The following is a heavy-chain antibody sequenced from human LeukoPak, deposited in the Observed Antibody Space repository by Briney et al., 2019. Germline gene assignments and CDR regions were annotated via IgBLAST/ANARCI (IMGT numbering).Heavy chain of an antibody. CDR2: INHSGST. J-gene: IGHJ4*02. Sequence: SETLSLTCAVYGGSFSGYYWSWIRQPPGKGREWIGEINHSGSTNYNPSLKSRVTISVDTSKNQFSLKLSSVTAADTAVYYCARGLWYSSSWTGPYDYWGQGTLVTVSS. D-gene: IGHD6-13*01. CDR1: GGSFSGYY. V-gene: IGHV4-34*01. CDR3: ARGLWYSSSWTGPYDY.